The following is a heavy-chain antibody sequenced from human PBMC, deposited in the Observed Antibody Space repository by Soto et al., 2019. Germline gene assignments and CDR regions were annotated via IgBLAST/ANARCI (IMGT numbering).Heavy chain of an antibody. CDR1: GFSFSTFA. CDR3: AKGNYGDYGGFDP. J-gene: IGHJ5*02. CDR2: IISTGIST. D-gene: IGHD4-17*01. V-gene: IGHV3-23*01. Sequence: PGGSLRLSCAASGFSFSTFAMTWVRQAPGKGLEWVSTIISTGISTYYADSVKGRFTISRTNSKNTLYLQMNSLRAEDSAVYYCAKGNYGDYGGFDPWGQGTLVTFSS.